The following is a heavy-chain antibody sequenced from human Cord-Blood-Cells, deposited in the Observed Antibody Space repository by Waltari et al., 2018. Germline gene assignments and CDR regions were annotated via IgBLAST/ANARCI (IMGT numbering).Heavy chain of an antibody. CDR2: INPNVVGT. CDR3: ATLGYCSSTSCYKGDAFDI. V-gene: IGHV1-2*02. Sequence: QVQLVQSGAEVKKPGASVKVSCKASGYTFTGYYMHWVRQAPGQGLEWMVCINPNVVGTNYAQKCQGRVNMTRDTSISTAYMERGRLRSDGTAGYYCATLGYCSSTSCYKGDAFDIWGQGTMVTVSS. CDR1: GYTFTGYY. D-gene: IGHD2-2*02. J-gene: IGHJ3*02.